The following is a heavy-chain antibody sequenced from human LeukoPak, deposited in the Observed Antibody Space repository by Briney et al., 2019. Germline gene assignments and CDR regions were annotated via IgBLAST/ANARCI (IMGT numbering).Heavy chain of an antibody. CDR1: RDSISRGSYY. CDR3: ARQDYVSSYFDP. D-gene: IGHD4-17*01. Sequence: SSETLSLTCTVSRDSISRGSYYWGWIRQPPRKGLEWIGTIYYSGSTYYNPSLKSRVTISVDTAKNYFSLSLRSVTAADTALYYCARQDYVSSYFDPWGQGTLVTVSS. CDR2: IYYSGST. J-gene: IGHJ5*02. V-gene: IGHV4-39*01.